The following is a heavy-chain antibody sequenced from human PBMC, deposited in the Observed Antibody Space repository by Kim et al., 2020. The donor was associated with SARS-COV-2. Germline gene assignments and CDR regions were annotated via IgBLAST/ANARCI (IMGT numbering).Heavy chain of an antibody. V-gene: IGHV3-23*01. CDR2: ISGSGGST. J-gene: IGHJ3*02. D-gene: IGHD3-10*01. CDR3: AKDYYGSGSYYLRGAFDI. CDR1: GFTFSSYA. Sequence: LSLTCAASGFTFSSYAMSWVRQAPGKGLEWVSAISGSGGSTYYADSVKGRFTISRDNSKNTLYLQMNSLRAEDTAVYYCAKDYYGSGSYYLRGAFDIWGQGTMVTVSS.